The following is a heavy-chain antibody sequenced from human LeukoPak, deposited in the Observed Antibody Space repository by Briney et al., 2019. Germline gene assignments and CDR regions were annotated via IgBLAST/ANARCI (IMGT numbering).Heavy chain of an antibody. V-gene: IGHV1-3*01. J-gene: IGHJ5*02. CDR1: GYTFTSYA. CDR3: ARGTLRRLNWFDP. D-gene: IGHD3-10*01. CDR2: TNAGNGNT. Sequence: ASVKVSCKASGYTFTSYAMHWVRQAPGQRLEWMGWTNAGNGNTKYSQKFQGRVTITRDTSASTAYMELSSLRSEDTAVYYCARGTLRRLNWFDPWGQGTLVTVSS.